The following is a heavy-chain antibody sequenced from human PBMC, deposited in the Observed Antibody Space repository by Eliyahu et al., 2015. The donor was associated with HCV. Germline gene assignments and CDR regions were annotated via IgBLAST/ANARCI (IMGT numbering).Heavy chain of an antibody. CDR2: IXNSGST. Sequence: QVRIQESGPRLVKPSETLSLNCTVSGASIXTYYWSWIRQPAGKGLEWIGRIXNSGSTNYNPSFKSRVAMSVDTSKNQFSLKLNFVTAADTAIYYCARVWEYSSGWYDQVFDSWGQGTLVTVSX. V-gene: IGHV4-4*07. J-gene: IGHJ4*02. CDR3: ARVWEYSSGWYDQVFDS. D-gene: IGHD6-19*01. CDR1: GASIXTYY.